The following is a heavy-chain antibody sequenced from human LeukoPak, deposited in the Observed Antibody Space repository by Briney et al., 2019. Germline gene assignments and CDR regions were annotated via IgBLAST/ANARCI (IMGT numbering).Heavy chain of an antibody. CDR1: GFTFSDYY. CDR3: ARPLETSSITEFNY. V-gene: IGHV3-11*01. CDR2: ISSSGSII. Sequence: GGSLRLSCAASGFTFSDYYMSWIRQAPGKGLEWVSYISSSGSIIYYADSVKGRFTISRDNAKNSLYLQINSLRAEDTAVYYCARPLETSSITEFNYWGQGTLVTVSS. J-gene: IGHJ4*02. D-gene: IGHD6-6*01.